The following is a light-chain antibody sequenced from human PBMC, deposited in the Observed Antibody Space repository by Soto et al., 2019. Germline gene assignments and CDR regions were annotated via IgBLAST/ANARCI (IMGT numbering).Light chain of an antibody. V-gene: IGKV3-11*01. CDR3: QQRSIWHPIT. CDR2: DAS. CDR1: QSVSSY. Sequence: EIVLTQSPATLSLSPGERATLSCRASQSVSSYLAWYQQKPGQAPRLLIYDASNRATGIPARFSGSGSGTDFTLTIISLEPEDFVVYYCQQRSIWHPITFGQGTRLEIK. J-gene: IGKJ5*01.